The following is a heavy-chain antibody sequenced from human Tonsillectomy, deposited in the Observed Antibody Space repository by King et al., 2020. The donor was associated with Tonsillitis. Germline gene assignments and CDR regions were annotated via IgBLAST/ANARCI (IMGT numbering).Heavy chain of an antibody. CDR3: AKDKSEGSGYYPNTGWNYYFDY. V-gene: IGHV3-9*01. J-gene: IGHJ4*02. Sequence: VQLVESGGGLVQPGRSLRLPCAASGFTFDDYAMHWVRQAPGKGLEGVSGISWNSGSIGYADSVKGRFTISRDNAKNSLYLQMNSLRAEDTALYYCAKDKSEGSGYYPNTGWNYYFDYWGQGTPVTVSS. CDR1: GFTFDDYA. D-gene: IGHD3-22*01. CDR2: ISWNSGSI.